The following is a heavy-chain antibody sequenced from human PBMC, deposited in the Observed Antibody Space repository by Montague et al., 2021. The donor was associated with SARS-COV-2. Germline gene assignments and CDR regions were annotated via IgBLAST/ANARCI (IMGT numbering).Heavy chain of an antibody. CDR3: ARAERGSCGDGNCYQYFFNY. J-gene: IGHJ4*02. D-gene: IGHD2-15*01. CDR1: GDSVSTNSGT. Sequence: CAISGDSVSTNSGTWNWVRLSPSRGLEWLGRTYYRSEWYSDYSVPVKSRISINPDTSKNQFSLQLNSMTPEDTAVYYCARAERGSCGDGNCYQYFFNYWGQGTLVTVSS. CDR2: TYYRSEWYS. V-gene: IGHV6-1*01.